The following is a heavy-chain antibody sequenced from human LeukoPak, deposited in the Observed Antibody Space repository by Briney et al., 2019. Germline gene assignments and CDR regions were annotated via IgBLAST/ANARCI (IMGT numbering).Heavy chain of an antibody. D-gene: IGHD2-15*01. V-gene: IGHV3-21*01. CDR3: ARAVVVTGAPAWFDP. CDR2: ISSSGSYT. CDR1: GFNFSNYG. J-gene: IGHJ5*02. Sequence: GGSLRLSCAASGFNFSNYGINWVRQAPGKGLEWVSSISSSGSYTYFADSVKGRFTISRDNARNSVYLQMNSLRADDTAVYYCARAVVVTGAPAWFDPWGQGTLVTVSA.